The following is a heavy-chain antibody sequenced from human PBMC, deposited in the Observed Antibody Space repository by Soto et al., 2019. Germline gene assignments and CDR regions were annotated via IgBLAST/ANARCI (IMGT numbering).Heavy chain of an antibody. D-gene: IGHD5-12*01. CDR2: IFPSDSDT. V-gene: IGHV5-51*01. CDR3: ARKDKSGTFTWLDP. Sequence: PGESLKISCRTSGYRFTSYWIAWVRQMPGKGLEWMGIIFPSDSDTRYSPSFQGQVTISADRSTSTVFLQWASLKASDTAVYFCARKDKSGTFTWLDPLRQGTLVTV. CDR1: GYRFTSYW. J-gene: IGHJ5*02.